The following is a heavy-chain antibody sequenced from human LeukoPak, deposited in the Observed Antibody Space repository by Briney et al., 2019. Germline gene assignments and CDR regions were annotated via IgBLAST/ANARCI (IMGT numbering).Heavy chain of an antibody. CDR3: ARAGYDISAFDI. CDR1: GGSISSGGYY. J-gene: IGHJ3*02. Sequence: SETLSLTCTVSGGSISSGGYYWSWIRQHPGKGLEWIGYIYYSGSTYYNPSLKSRVTISVDTSKNQFSLKLSSVTAADTAVYYCARAGYDISAFDIWSQGTMVTVSS. V-gene: IGHV4-31*03. CDR2: IYYSGST. D-gene: IGHD3-22*01.